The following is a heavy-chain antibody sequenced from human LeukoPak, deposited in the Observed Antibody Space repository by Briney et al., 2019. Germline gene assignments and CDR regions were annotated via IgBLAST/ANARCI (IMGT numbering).Heavy chain of an antibody. D-gene: IGHD3-22*01. CDR1: GYTFTSYG. V-gene: IGHV1-18*01. CDR3: ARDYYHYDSSGYYSGY. CDR2: ISAYNGNT. Sequence: ASVKVSCKASGYTFTSYGISWVRQAPGQGLEWMGWISAYNGNTNYAQKLQGRVTMTTDTSTSTAYMELRSLRSDDTAVYYCARDYYHYDSSGYYSGYWGQGTLVTVSS. J-gene: IGHJ4*02.